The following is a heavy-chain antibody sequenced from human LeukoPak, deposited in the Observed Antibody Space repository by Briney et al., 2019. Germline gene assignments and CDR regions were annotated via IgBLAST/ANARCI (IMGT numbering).Heavy chain of an antibody. CDR2: ISFDAEGD. V-gene: IGHV3-30*18. Sequence: TGRSLRLSCVTSGFTFSHYGMHWVRQFPGKGLEWVAAISFDAEGDYHVDSVKGRFTISRDNSKNTLYLQMNSLRVEDTAVYYCAKDGGNWYDSEGNYLMRSYMDVWGKGTTVTVSS. D-gene: IGHD3-16*01. CDR3: AKDGGNWYDSEGNYLMRSYMDV. J-gene: IGHJ6*03. CDR1: GFTFSHYG.